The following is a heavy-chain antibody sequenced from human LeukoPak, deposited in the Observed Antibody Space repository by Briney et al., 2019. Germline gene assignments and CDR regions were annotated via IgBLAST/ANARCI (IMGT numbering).Heavy chain of an antibody. CDR3: ARDLRTVYSRENFSWFDP. CDR2: IYDSGST. Sequence: GSLRLSCAASGFAFSSHAMCWVRQAPGKGLEWIGYIYDSGSTRYNPSLKSRVTILVDMSKNQFSLKLTSVTASDTAVYYCARDLRTVYSRENFSWFDPWGQGTLVTVSS. J-gene: IGHJ5*02. V-gene: IGHV4-59*11. CDR1: GFAFSSHA. D-gene: IGHD6-13*01.